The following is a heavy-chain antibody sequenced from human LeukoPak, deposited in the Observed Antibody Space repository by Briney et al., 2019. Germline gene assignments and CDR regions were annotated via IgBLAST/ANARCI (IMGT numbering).Heavy chain of an antibody. CDR3: AKDAGYDSSGEVDY. Sequence: GGSLRLSCAASGFTFSSYAMGWVRQAPGKGLEWVSAISGSGGSTYYADSVKGGFTISRDNSKTTLYLKMNSLRAEDTAVYYCAKDAGYDSSGEVDYWGQGPLVTVSS. D-gene: IGHD3-22*01. CDR2: ISGSGGST. V-gene: IGHV3-23*01. J-gene: IGHJ4*02. CDR1: GFTFSSYA.